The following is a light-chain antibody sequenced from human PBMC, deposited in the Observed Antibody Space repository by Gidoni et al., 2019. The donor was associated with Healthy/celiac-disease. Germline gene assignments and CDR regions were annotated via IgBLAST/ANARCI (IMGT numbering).Light chain of an antibody. CDR1: QSVCST. CDR3: QQYNNWPRT. CDR2: GAS. V-gene: IGKV3-15*01. J-gene: IGKJ1*01. Sequence: EIVMTQSPATLSVTPGERATLSCRASQSVCSTLAWYQQKPGQAPRLLIYGASTRATGIPARFSGSGSGTEFTLTISSLQSEDFAVYYCQQYNNWPRTFGQGTKVEIK.